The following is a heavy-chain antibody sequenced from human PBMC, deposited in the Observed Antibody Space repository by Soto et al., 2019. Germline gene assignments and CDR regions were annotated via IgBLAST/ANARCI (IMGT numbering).Heavy chain of an antibody. Sequence: SVKVSCKASGGSFSSYTISWVRQAPGQGHEWMGRIIPILGIANYAQKFQGRVTITADKSTSTAYMELSSLRSEDTAVYYCARDLRRAAAGWGQGTLVTVSS. J-gene: IGHJ4*02. V-gene: IGHV1-69*04. D-gene: IGHD6-13*01. CDR3: ARDLRRAAAG. CDR2: IIPILGIA. CDR1: GGSFSSYT.